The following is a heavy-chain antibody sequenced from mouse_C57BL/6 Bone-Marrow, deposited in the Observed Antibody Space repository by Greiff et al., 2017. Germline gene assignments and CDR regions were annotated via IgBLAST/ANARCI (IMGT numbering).Heavy chain of an antibody. D-gene: IGHD6-1*01. V-gene: IGHV1-81*01. CDR1: GYTFTSYG. J-gene: IGHJ2*01. Sequence: VQLKESGAELARPGASVKLSCKASGYTFTSYGISWVKQRTGQGLEWIGEIYPSSGNTYYNEKFKGKATLTADKSSSTAYMELRSLTSEDSAVYFCARRAALFLPFDYWGQGTTLTVSS. CDR3: ARRAALFLPFDY. CDR2: IYPSSGNT.